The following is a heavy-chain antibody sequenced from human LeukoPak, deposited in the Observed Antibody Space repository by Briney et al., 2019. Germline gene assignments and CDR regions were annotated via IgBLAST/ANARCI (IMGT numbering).Heavy chain of an antibody. Sequence: PGGSLRLSCAASGFTFNDYYMSWIRQAPGKGLEWVSYISSSSSYTNYADSVKGRFIISRDNAKNSLYLQMNSLRAEDTAVYYCAAYSSGWYGGIYWGQGTLVTVCS. CDR1: GFTFNDYY. J-gene: IGHJ4*02. CDR2: ISSSSSYT. CDR3: AAYSSGWYGGIY. V-gene: IGHV3-11*03. D-gene: IGHD6-19*01.